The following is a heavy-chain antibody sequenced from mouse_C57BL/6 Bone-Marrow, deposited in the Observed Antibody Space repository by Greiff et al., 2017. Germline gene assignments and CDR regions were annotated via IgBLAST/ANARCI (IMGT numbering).Heavy chain of an antibody. J-gene: IGHJ1*03. D-gene: IGHD1-1*01. CDR1: GYTFTSYW. Sequence: QVQLQQPGAELVKPGASVKLSCKASGYTFTSYWMHWVKQRPGQGLEWIGMIHPNSGSTNYNEKFKSKATLTVDKSSSTAYMQRSSLTSEDSAVYYCARGVPYYGSSYWYFDVWGTGTTVTVSS. CDR3: ARGVPYYGSSYWYFDV. V-gene: IGHV1-64*01. CDR2: IHPNSGST.